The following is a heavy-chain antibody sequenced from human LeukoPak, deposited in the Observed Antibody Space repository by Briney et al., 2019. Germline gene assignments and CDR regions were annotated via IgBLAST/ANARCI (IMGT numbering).Heavy chain of an antibody. Sequence: GESLKISCRASGYTFTNYWIGWVRQMPGKGLEWMGIIYPDDSDTRYSPSFEGQVTLSVDKSINTAYLRWSSLRASDTAMYFCARFEVNYEDNRSYFYFDYWGRGTLVTVSS. CDR3: ARFEVNYEDNRSYFYFDY. CDR1: GYTFTNYW. D-gene: IGHD3-10*01. J-gene: IGHJ4*02. CDR2: IYPDDSDT. V-gene: IGHV5-51*01.